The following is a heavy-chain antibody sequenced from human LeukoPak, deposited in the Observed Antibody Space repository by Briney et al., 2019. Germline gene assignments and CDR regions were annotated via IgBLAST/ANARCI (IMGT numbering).Heavy chain of an antibody. CDR2: IISDGSST. J-gene: IGHJ4*02. D-gene: IGHD3-22*01. Sequence: GGSLRLSCAASGFTFSSYWMHWVRQAPGKGLVWVSRIISDGSSTSYADSVKGRFTISRDNAKNTLYLQMNSLRAEDTAVYYCARSYYYDSSAFDYWGRGTLVTVSS. CDR1: GFTFSSYW. CDR3: ARSYYYDSSAFDY. V-gene: IGHV3-74*01.